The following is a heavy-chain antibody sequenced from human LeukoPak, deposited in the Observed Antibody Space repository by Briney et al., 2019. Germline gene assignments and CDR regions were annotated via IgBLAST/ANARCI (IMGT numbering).Heavy chain of an antibody. V-gene: IGHV3-30*04. CDR3: AGESFDF. J-gene: IGHJ3*01. CDR1: GFSFSNYA. CDR2: ISKDGSMK. Sequence: GGSLRLSCAASGFSFSNYAMDWVRQAPGKGLEWVAVISKDGSMKYYSDSVKGRFTVSRDNSIHTLYLETNSLKTEDTAVYYCAGESFDFWSQGTMVTVSS.